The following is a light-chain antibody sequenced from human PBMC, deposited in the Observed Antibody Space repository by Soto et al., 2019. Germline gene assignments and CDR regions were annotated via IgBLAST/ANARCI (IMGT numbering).Light chain of an antibody. Sequence: DIQMTQSPSSVSASVGDRVTTTCRASQDINSWLAWYQQKPGRAPNLLIYGASDLQSGVPSRFSGSGSGTDFTLTISSLQPEDFATYYCQQTNSFPLTFGGGTKVGIK. CDR3: QQTNSFPLT. V-gene: IGKV1-12*01. J-gene: IGKJ4*01. CDR2: GAS. CDR1: QDINSW.